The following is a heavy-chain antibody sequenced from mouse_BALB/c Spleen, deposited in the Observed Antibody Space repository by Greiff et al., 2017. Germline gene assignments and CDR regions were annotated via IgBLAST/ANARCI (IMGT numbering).Heavy chain of an antibody. CDR3: AREGLYDGYYVLDY. CDR1: GFTFSSYA. CDR2: ISSGGSYT. Sequence: EVHLVESGGGLVKPGGSLKLSCAASGFTFSSYAMSWVRQSPEKRLEWVAEISSGGSYTYYPDTVTGRFTISRDNAKNTLYLEMSSLRSEDTAMYYCAREGLYDGYYVLDYWGQGTTLTVSS. D-gene: IGHD2-3*01. V-gene: IGHV5-9-4*01. J-gene: IGHJ2*01.